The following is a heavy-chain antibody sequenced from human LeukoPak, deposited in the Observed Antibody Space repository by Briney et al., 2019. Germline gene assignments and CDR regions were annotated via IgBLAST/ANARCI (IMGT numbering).Heavy chain of an antibody. Sequence: GRSLRLSCAASGFTFSSYAMSWVRQAPGKGLEWVSAISGSGGSTYYADSVKGRFTISRDNSKNTLYLQMNSLRAEDTAVYYCAKDRVPSGRLGCFDYWGQGTLVTVSS. CDR3: AKDRVPSGRLGCFDY. CDR1: GFTFSSYA. J-gene: IGHJ4*02. D-gene: IGHD1-26*01. V-gene: IGHV3-23*01. CDR2: ISGSGGST.